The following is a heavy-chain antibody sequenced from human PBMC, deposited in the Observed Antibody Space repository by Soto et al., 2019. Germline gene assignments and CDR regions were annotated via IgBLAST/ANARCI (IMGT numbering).Heavy chain of an antibody. CDR1: GGSIIGASYS. CDR2: IYSSGST. J-gene: IGHJ5*02. CDR3: AREDAARIERRFDA. V-gene: IGHV4-31*11. Sequence: PSETLSLTCAVSGGSIIGASYSWNWIRQSPGRGLEWIGHIYSSGSTYYNPSLKSRVSISVDTSNNQFSLKLTSVTAADTAVYFCAREDAARIERRFDAWGQGILVTVSS. D-gene: IGHD6-6*01.